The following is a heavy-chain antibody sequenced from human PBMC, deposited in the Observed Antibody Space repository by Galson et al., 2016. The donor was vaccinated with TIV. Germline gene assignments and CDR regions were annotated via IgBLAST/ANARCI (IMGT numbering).Heavy chain of an antibody. CDR3: TTDPYGVDV. D-gene: IGHD4/OR15-4a*01. CDR1: GFTFNDAW. V-gene: IGHV3-15*01. J-gene: IGHJ3*01. Sequence: SLRLSCAASGFTFNDAWMTWIRQGPGKGLEWVGRIKSKTAGGTTDYAAAVEGRFTISRDDSENTVYLQMNSLKSDDSGVYYCTTDPYGVDVWGHGTMVT. CDR2: IKSKTAGGTT.